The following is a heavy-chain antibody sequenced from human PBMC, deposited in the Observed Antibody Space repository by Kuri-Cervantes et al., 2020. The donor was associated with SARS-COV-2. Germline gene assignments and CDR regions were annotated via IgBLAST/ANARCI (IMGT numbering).Heavy chain of an antibody. CDR1: GGSFSGYY. Sequence: GSLRLSCAVYGGSFSGYYWSWIRQPPGKGLEWIGEINHSGSTNYNPSLKSRVTISVDTSKNQFSLKLSSVTAADTAVYYCARGLSSVDCSGGSCYYFDYWGQGTLVTVSS. V-gene: IGHV4-34*01. CDR2: INHSGST. J-gene: IGHJ4*02. CDR3: ARGLSSVDCSGGSCYYFDY. D-gene: IGHD2-15*01.